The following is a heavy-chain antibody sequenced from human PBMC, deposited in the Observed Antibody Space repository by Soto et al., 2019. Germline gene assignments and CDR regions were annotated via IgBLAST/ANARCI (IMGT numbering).Heavy chain of an antibody. Sequence: SETLSLTCAVYGGSFSGHYWSWIRQPPGKGLEWIGEINHSGSTNYNPSLKSRVTISVDTSKNQFSLKLSSVTAADTAVYYCARRWKTYYYDSSGYRFDYWGQGTLVTVSS. D-gene: IGHD3-22*01. CDR3: ARRWKTYYYDSSGYRFDY. CDR1: GGSFSGHY. CDR2: INHSGST. J-gene: IGHJ4*02. V-gene: IGHV4-34*01.